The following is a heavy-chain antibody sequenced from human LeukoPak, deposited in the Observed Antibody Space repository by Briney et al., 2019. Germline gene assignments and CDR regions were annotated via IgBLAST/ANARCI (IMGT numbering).Heavy chain of an antibody. J-gene: IGHJ4*02. CDR2: IWYDGSNK. CDR3: ARDRGYDILTGYYFDY. CDR1: GFTFSSYG. D-gene: IGHD3-9*01. Sequence: PGGSLRLSCAASGFTFSSYGMHWVRQAPGKGLEWVAVIWYDGSNKYYADSVKGRFTISRDNSKNTLYLQMSSLRAEDTAVYYCARDRGYDILTGYYFDYWGQGTLVTVSS. V-gene: IGHV3-33*01.